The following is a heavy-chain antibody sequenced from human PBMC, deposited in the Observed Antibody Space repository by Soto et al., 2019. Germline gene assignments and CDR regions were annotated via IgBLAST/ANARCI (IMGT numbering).Heavy chain of an antibody. CDR3: ARGFTMAADLGWFDP. V-gene: IGHV1-69*02. Sequence: QVQLVQSGAEVKKPGSSVKVSCKASGGTFSSYTISWVRQAPGQGLEWMGRIIPILGIANYAQKFQGRVTITADKSTSTAYMEVSSLRSEDTAVYYCARGFTMAADLGWFDPWGQGTLVTVSS. J-gene: IGHJ5*02. CDR1: GGTFSSYT. CDR2: IIPILGIA. D-gene: IGHD3-10*01.